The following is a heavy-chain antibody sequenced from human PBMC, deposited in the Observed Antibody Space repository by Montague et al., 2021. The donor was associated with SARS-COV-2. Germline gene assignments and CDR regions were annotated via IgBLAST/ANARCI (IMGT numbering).Heavy chain of an antibody. CDR3: VRDGGLRFSGGAMDV. D-gene: IGHD3-3*01. Sequence: TLSLTCNVSGGSMISGGYYWSWIRQPPGKGLEWIGYVCSGGTTYYNPSPKSRVTISEDMSKNQFSLRLTSVTAADTAVYYCVRDGGLRFSGGAMDVWGQGTRSPSP. J-gene: IGHJ6*02. CDR1: GGSMISGGYY. V-gene: IGHV4-31*03. CDR2: VCSGGTT.